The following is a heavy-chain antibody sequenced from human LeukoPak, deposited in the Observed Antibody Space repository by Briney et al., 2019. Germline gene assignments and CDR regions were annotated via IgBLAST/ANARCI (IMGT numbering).Heavy chain of an antibody. Sequence: SETLSLTCTASGGSINSYFWSWIRQPPGKGLEWIGYISYSGSTNYNPSLKSRVTISLDTSKNQFSLKLNSVTAADTAVYYCASELKVGNTGYYFDYWGQGALVTVSS. J-gene: IGHJ4*02. V-gene: IGHV4-59*01. CDR1: GGSINSYF. D-gene: IGHD2/OR15-2a*01. CDR2: ISYSGST. CDR3: ASELKVGNTGYYFDY.